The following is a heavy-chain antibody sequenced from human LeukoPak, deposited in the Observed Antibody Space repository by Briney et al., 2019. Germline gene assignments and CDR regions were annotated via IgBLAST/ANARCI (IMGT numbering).Heavy chain of an antibody. J-gene: IGHJ4*02. V-gene: IGHV1-3*01. CDR3: ARGPLWGSRTLHFDY. CDR1: GYTFTSYA. Sequence: ASVTVSCKASGYTFTSYAMHWVRQAPGQRLEWMGWINAGNGNTKYSQKFQGRVTITRDTSASTAYMELSSLRSEDTAVSYCARGPLWGSRTLHFDYWGQGTLVTVSS. CDR2: INAGNGNT. D-gene: IGHD3-16*01.